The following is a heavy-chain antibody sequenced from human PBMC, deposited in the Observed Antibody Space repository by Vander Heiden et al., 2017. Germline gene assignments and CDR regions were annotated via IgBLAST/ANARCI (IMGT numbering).Heavy chain of an antibody. Sequence: QVHLVKSGAEVKKPGASLKLSCKASGHIFWSYGIHWVRQAPGQGVEWMGWINAATGYTEYSGTFQGRVSISTDTSASTAYVEVSNLRSEDTAVYYCAREKFAQEDFYYGMDVWGQGTAITVSS. CDR1: GHIFWSYG. CDR3: AREKFAQEDFYYGMDV. CDR2: INAATGYT. J-gene: IGHJ6*02. V-gene: IGHV1-3*01. D-gene: IGHD3-10*01.